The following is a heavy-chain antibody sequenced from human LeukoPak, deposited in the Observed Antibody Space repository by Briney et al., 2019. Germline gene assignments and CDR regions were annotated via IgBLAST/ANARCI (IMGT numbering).Heavy chain of an antibody. D-gene: IGHD3-22*01. CDR2: ISAYNGNT. Sequence: ASVKVSCKASGYTFTSYGISWVRQAPGQGLEWMGWISAYNGNTNYAQKLQGRVTMTTDTSTSTAYMELRSLRSDDTAVYYCARVHYYDSSGYYYVFETLRPPVDYWGQGTLVTVSS. CDR3: ARVHYYDSSGYYYVFETLRPPVDY. CDR1: GYTFTSYG. V-gene: IGHV1-18*01. J-gene: IGHJ4*02.